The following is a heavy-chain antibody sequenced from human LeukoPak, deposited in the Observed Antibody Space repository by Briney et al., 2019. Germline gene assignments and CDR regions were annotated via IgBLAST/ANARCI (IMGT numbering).Heavy chain of an antibody. V-gene: IGHV4-39*07. CDR2: IYYSGST. Sequence: SETLSLTCTVSGGSISSSSYYWGWIRQPPGKGLEWIGSIYYSGSTYYNPSLKSRVTISVDTSKNQFSLKLNSMTVADTAVYYCATAEASWFGGRQGFDYWGQGTLVTVSS. CDR1: GGSISSSSYY. CDR3: ATAEASWFGGRQGFDY. J-gene: IGHJ4*02. D-gene: IGHD3-10*01.